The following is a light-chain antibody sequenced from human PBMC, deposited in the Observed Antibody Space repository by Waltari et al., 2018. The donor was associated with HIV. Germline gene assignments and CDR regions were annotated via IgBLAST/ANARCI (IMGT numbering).Light chain of an antibody. J-gene: IGLJ2*01. CDR2: EVT. Sequence: QSALTQPASVSGSPGQSITLSCTGTRSDVGNYDLVSWYQQHPGKAPKLVISEVTKRPSGVSNRFSGSKSGNTASLTISGLLAEDEADYYCFSYAGRSTHVVFGGGTKLTVL. CDR3: FSYAGRSTHVV. V-gene: IGLV2-23*02. CDR1: RSDVGNYDL.